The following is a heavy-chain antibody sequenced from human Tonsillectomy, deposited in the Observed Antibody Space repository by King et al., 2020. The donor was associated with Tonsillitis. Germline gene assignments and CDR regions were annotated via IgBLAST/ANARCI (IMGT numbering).Heavy chain of an antibody. CDR2: ISGSGGST. V-gene: IGHV3-23*01. CDR1: GFTFSSYA. CDR3: AKLGGSSWFYDAFDI. J-gene: IGHJ3*02. D-gene: IGHD6-13*01. Sequence: VQLQESGGGLVQPGGSLRLSCAASGFTFSSYAMSWVRQAPGKGLEWVSAISGSGGSTYYADSVKCRFTISRDNSKNTLYLQMNSLRAEDTSVYYCAKLGGSSWFYDAFDIWGQGTMVTVSS.